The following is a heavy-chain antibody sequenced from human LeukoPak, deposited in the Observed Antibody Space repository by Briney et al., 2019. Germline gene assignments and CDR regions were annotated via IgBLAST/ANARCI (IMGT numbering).Heavy chain of an antibody. Sequence: GGTLRLSCAASGFTFSSYGMSWVRQAPGKGLEWVSAISGSGGSTYYADSVKGRFTISRDNSKNTLYLQMNSLRAEDTAVYYCAEDSNRWEAGYWGQGTLVTVSS. D-gene: IGHD1-26*01. CDR3: AEDSNRWEAGY. CDR1: GFTFSSYG. CDR2: ISGSGGST. J-gene: IGHJ4*02. V-gene: IGHV3-23*01.